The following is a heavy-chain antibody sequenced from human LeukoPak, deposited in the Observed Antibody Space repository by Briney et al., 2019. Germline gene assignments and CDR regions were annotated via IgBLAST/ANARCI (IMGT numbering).Heavy chain of an antibody. CDR3: ARDRKGGVVVTAGADAFDI. D-gene: IGHD2-21*02. V-gene: IGHV4-4*07. J-gene: IGHJ3*02. Sequence: SETLSLTRTVSGGSISSYYWSWIRQPAGKGLEWIGRIYTSGSTNYNPSLKSRVTMSVDTSKNQFSVKLSYVTAADTAVYYCARDRKGGVVVTAGADAFDIWGQGTMVTVSS. CDR2: IYTSGST. CDR1: GGSISSYY.